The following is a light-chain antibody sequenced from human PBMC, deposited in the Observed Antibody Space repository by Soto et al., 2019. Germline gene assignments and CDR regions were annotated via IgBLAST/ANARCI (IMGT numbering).Light chain of an antibody. CDR3: QQYYRTPQT. V-gene: IGKV4-1*01. CDR2: WAY. J-gene: IGKJ1*01. CDR1: QSVLYSSNNKNY. Sequence: DIVMTQSPDSLAVSLGERATINCKSSQSVLYSSNNKNYLAWYQQKPGQPPKLLIYWAYTRESGVPDRFSGNGSGTDFNLTISSLQAEDGADYYCQQYYRTPQTFGQGTKVEIK.